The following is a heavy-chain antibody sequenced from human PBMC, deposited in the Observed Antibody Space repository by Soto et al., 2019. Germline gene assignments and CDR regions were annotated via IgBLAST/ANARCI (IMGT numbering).Heavy chain of an antibody. V-gene: IGHV1-69*13. CDR2: IIPIFGTA. CDR1: GGTFSSYA. CDR3: ARGFRSSLYYYYGMDV. J-gene: IGHJ6*02. D-gene: IGHD6-6*01. Sequence: SAKVSCKASGGTFSSYAISWVQQAPGQGLEWMGGIIPIFGTANYAQKFQGRVTITADESTSTAYMELSSLRSEDTAVYYCARGFRSSLYYYYGMDVWGQGTTVTVSS.